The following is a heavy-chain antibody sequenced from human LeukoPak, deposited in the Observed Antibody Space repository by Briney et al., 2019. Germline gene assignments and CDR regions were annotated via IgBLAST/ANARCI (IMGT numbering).Heavy chain of an antibody. Sequence: GGSLRLSCAASGFTFSSYWMAWVRQAPGKGLEWVANIEQDGSEKNYVDSVKGRFTISRDNAKNSLCLQMSSLRAEDTAVYYCARDPGYSTFDIWGQGTMVTVSS. CDR2: IEQDGSEK. D-gene: IGHD5-18*01. CDR3: ARDPGYSTFDI. CDR1: GFTFSSYW. J-gene: IGHJ3*02. V-gene: IGHV3-7*05.